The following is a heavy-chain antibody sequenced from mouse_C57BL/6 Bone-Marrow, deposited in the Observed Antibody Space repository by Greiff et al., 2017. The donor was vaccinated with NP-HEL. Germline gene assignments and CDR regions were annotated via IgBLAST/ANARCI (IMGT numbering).Heavy chain of an antibody. D-gene: IGHD4-1*01. Sequence: VQLQQSGAELVRPGASVKLSCTASGFNIKDDYMHWVKQRPEQGLEWIGWIDPENGDTEYASKFQGKATIPADTSSNTAYLQLSSLTSEDTAVYYCTTHWDVRFADWGQGTLVTVSA. CDR2: IDPENGDT. V-gene: IGHV14-4*01. J-gene: IGHJ3*01. CDR1: GFNIKDDY. CDR3: TTHWDVRFAD.